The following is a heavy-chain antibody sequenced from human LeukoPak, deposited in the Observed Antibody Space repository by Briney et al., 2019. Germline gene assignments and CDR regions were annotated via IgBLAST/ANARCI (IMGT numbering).Heavy chain of an antibody. D-gene: IGHD2-2*01. CDR2: IRYDGSNK. Sequence: GGSLRLSCAASGFTVSSNYMSWVRQAPGKGLEWVAFIRYDGSNKYYADSVKGRFTISRDNSKNTLYLQMNSLRAEDTAVYYCAKDWIVVVPATADRPDYWGQGTLVTVSS. J-gene: IGHJ4*02. V-gene: IGHV3-30*02. CDR1: GFTVSSNY. CDR3: AKDWIVVVPATADRPDY.